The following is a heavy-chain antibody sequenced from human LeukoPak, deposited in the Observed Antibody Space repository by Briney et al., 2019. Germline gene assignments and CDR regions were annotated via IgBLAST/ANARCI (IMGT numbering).Heavy chain of an antibody. CDR1: GGSFSGYY. J-gene: IGHJ5*02. D-gene: IGHD6-6*01. V-gene: IGHV4-34*01. CDR3: ARRRKSSSSYHTAAFDH. Sequence: PSETLSLTCAVYGGSFSGYYWSWIRQPPGKGLEWIGEINHSGSTNYNPSLKSRVTISVDTSKDQFSLKLSSVTAADTAVYYCARRRKSSSSYHTAAFDHWGQGTLVTVSS. CDR2: INHSGST.